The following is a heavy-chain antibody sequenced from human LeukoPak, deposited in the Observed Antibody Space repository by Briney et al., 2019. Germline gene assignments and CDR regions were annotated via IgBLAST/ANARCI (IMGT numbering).Heavy chain of an antibody. J-gene: IGHJ4*02. D-gene: IGHD2-2*01. CDR1: GGSLSSHY. V-gene: IGHV4-59*11. Sequence: SETLSLTCSVSGGSLSSHYWSWIRQPPGKGLELIGHIHDTGSTFYNPSLRGRVSISLDTSNNQFSLKLTSMTAADTAVYYCARFSSGCSTSSCYLTYWGQGTLVTVS. CDR3: ARFSSGCSTSSCYLTY. CDR2: IHDTGST.